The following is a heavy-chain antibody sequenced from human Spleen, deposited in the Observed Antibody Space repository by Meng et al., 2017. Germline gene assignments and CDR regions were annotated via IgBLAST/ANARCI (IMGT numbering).Heavy chain of an antibody. J-gene: IGHJ4*02. CDR3: ARDYWGSLDY. CDR1: GGSVRSSDYQ. D-gene: IGHD7-27*01. V-gene: IGHV4-61*08. Sequence: QVQLQESGPGRVRPSETLSLICTVSGGSVRSSDYQWSWIRQPPGKGLEWIGFASTNYNPSLKSRLTISLDTSKSQFSLKLTSVTAADTAVYYCARDYWGSLDYWGQGILVTVSS. CDR2: AST.